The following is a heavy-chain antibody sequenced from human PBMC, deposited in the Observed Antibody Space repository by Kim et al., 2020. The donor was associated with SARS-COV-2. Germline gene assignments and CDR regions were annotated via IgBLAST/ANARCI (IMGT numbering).Heavy chain of an antibody. Sequence: HPPLKSRVTISVDTSKNQFSLELSSVTAADTAVYYCARDRGSSWYNWFDPWGQGTLVTVSS. J-gene: IGHJ5*02. CDR3: ARDRGSSWYNWFDP. V-gene: IGHV4-39*07. D-gene: IGHD6-13*01.